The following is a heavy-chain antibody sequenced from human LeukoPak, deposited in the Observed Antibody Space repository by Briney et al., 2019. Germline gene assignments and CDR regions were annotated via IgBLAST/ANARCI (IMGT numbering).Heavy chain of an antibody. CDR3: ARDHYVNWFDP. CDR1: GGSISSGSYY. D-gene: IGHD3-16*01. CDR2: IYTSGST. V-gene: IGHV4-61*02. Sequence: TSQTLSLTCTVSGGSISSGSYYWSWIRQPAGKGLEWIGRIYTSGSTNYDPSLKSRVTILVDTSKNRFSLKLSSVTAADTAVYYCARDHYVNWFDPWGQGTLVTVSS. J-gene: IGHJ5*02.